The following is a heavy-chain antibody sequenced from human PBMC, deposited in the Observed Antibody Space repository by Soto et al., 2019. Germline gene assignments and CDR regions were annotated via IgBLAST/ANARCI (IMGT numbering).Heavy chain of an antibody. CDR2: IDPIFGSV. CDR1: GDTFSTYA. D-gene: IGHD3-16*01. J-gene: IGHJ2*01. CDR3: ARGTGVGEIYWDFDL. Sequence: QVQLVQSGAEVKKPGSSVKVSCKASGDTFSTYAFSWVRQAPGQGLEWMGGIDPIFGSVDYTQKFQGRVTVTADEFTRTTYTELSSLRPEETAVYCCARGTGVGEIYWDFDLWGRGTLVTVSS. V-gene: IGHV1-69*12.